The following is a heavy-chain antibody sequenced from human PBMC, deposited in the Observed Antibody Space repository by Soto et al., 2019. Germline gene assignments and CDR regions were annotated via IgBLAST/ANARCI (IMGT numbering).Heavy chain of an antibody. CDR3: ARDRRGSGSYPNSYYYYYYGMAV. D-gene: IGHD3-10*01. Sequence: ASVKVSCKASGYTFTSYAIHWVRLAPGQRLEWMGWINAGNGNTKYSQKFQGRVTITRDTSASTAYMELSSLRSEDTAVYYCARDRRGSGSYPNSYYYYYYGMAVRGQGTTVTVSS. J-gene: IGHJ6*02. V-gene: IGHV1-3*01. CDR2: INAGNGNT. CDR1: GYTFTSYA.